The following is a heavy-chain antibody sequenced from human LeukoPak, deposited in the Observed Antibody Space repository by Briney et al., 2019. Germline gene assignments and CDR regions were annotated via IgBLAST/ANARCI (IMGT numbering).Heavy chain of an antibody. D-gene: IGHD4-23*01. J-gene: IGHJ4*02. Sequence: TGGSLRLSCAASGFTFSSHWMSWVRQAPGKGLEWVAHIKQDGSEKQYMDSVRGRFIISRDNTKNSMYLQMDSLRDEDTAVYYCARAGRSFYGGSSDYWGQGTLVTASS. CDR1: GFTFSSHW. CDR3: ARAGRSFYGGSSDY. CDR2: IKQDGSEK. V-gene: IGHV3-7*01.